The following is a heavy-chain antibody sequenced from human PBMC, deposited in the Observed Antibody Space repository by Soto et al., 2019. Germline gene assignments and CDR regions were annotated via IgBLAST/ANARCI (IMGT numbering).Heavy chain of an antibody. CDR1: GGSFSGYY. CDR2: INHSGST. J-gene: IGHJ4*02. Sequence: SETLSLTCAVYGGSFSGYYWSWIRQPPGKGLEWIGEINHSGSTNYNPSLKSRVTISVDTSKNQFSLKLSSVTAADTAVYYCARGKRAYDYIWGSYRSTDTYYFDYWGQGTLVTVSS. CDR3: ARGKRAYDYIWGSYRSTDTYYFDY. V-gene: IGHV4-34*01. D-gene: IGHD3-16*02.